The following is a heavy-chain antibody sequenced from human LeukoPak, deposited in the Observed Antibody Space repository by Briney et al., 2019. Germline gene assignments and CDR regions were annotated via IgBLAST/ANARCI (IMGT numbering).Heavy chain of an antibody. V-gene: IGHV4-4*02. CDR1: GGSISGSNW. Sequence: PSGTLSLTCAVSGGSISGSNWWSWVRQPPGKGLEWIGETYHSGSTNYNPSLKSRVTISVDKSKNQFSLKLSSVTAADTAVYYCARARWELLQSYGMDVWGQGTTVTVSS. CDR3: ARARWELLQSYGMDV. D-gene: IGHD1-26*01. J-gene: IGHJ6*02. CDR2: TYHSGST.